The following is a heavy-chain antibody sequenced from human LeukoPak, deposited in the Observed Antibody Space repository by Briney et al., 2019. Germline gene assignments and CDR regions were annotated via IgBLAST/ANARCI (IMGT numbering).Heavy chain of an antibody. CDR2: LSISSSTT. J-gene: IGHJ4*02. Sequence: GGSLRLSRAASGFTSSSYTMNWVRHAPGKGLEWVSYLSISSSTTYYADSVKGRFAISRDNAKNSVYLQMNSLRDEDTAVYDCARGIDSSGWYFDYWGQGTLVTVSS. CDR1: GFTSSSYT. CDR3: ARGIDSSGWYFDY. V-gene: IGHV3-48*02. D-gene: IGHD6-25*01.